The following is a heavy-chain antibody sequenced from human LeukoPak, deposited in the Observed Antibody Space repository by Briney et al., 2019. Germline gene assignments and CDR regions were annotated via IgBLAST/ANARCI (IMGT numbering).Heavy chain of an antibody. CDR2: INHSGST. CDR1: GGSFSGYY. V-gene: IGHV4-34*01. J-gene: IGHJ4*02. CDR3: ARRRGPYCFDY. Sequence: SETLSLTCAVYGGSFSGYYWSWMRQPPGKGLEWIGEINHSGSTNYNPSLKSRVTISVDTSKNQFSLKLSSVTAADTAVYYCARRRGPYCFDYWGQGTLVTVSS. D-gene: IGHD3-16*01.